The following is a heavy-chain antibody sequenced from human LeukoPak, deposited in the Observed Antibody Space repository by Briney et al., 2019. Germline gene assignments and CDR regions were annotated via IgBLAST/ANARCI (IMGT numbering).Heavy chain of an antibody. CDR1: GFTFSRYA. CDR3: ARDGTFGYYFDY. Sequence: GGSLRLSCAASGFTFSRYAMNWVRHAPGMGLEWVSGINWNGGSTGYADSVKGRFTISRDNAKNSLYLQMNSLRAEDTALYYCARDGTFGYYFDYWGQGTLVTVSS. J-gene: IGHJ4*02. V-gene: IGHV3-20*04. D-gene: IGHD3-16*01. CDR2: INWNGGST.